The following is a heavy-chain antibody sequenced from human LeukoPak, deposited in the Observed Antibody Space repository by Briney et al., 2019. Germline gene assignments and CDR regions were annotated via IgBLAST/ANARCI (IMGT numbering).Heavy chain of an antibody. Sequence: PSETLSLTCTVSGASITSYYWSWIRQPPGKGLEWIGNIYYRGSTNYNPSLESRVTISVDTSKKQFSLKLSSVTAADTAVYYCARDRPGGSSLDYWGQGILVTVSS. CDR2: IYYRGST. D-gene: IGHD6-13*01. V-gene: IGHV4-59*12. CDR3: ARDRPGGSSLDY. J-gene: IGHJ4*02. CDR1: GASITSYY.